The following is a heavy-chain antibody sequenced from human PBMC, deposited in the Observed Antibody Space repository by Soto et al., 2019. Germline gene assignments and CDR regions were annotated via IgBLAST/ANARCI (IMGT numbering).Heavy chain of an antibody. CDR2: ISYDGSNK. Sequence: PGGSLRLSCAASGFTFSSYGMHWVRQAPGKGLEWVAVISYDGSNKYYADSVKGRFTISRDKSKNQFSLKLSSVTAADTAVYYCAVMVRGIKIFDYWGQGSLVTVSS. D-gene: IGHD3-10*01. CDR3: AVMVRGIKIFDY. J-gene: IGHJ4*02. CDR1: GFTFSSYG. V-gene: IGHV3-30*03.